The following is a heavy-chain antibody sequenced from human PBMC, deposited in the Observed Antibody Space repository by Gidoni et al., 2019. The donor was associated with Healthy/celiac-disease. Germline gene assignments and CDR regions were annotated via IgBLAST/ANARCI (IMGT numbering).Heavy chain of an antibody. Sequence: QLQLPDSGPGLVKPSKTLSLPCTVSAGSIRSSSYYWGWIRQPPGKPLVWIGKIYYSGTTYYNPSLKSRVTISVDTSKNQFSLKLISVTAADTAVYYCARHISHSPYASLYYFDYWGQGTLVTVSS. CDR1: AGSIRSSSYY. CDR2: IYYSGTT. V-gene: IGHV4-39*01. CDR3: ARHISHSPYASLYYFDY. D-gene: IGHD2-2*01. J-gene: IGHJ4*02.